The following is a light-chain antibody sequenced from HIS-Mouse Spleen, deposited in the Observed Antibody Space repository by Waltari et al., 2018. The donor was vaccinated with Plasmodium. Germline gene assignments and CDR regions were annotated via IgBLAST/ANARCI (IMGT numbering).Light chain of an antibody. CDR2: EVS. CDR3: SSYTSSSTFVV. J-gene: IGLJ2*01. Sequence: QSALTQPPSVSGSPGQSVTISCTGTSSYVGSYNRVSWYQQPPGPAPKLMIYEVSNRPSGVPDRFSGSKSGNTASLTISGLQAEDEADYYCSSYTSSSTFVVFGGGTKLTVL. CDR1: SSYVGSYNR. V-gene: IGLV2-18*02.